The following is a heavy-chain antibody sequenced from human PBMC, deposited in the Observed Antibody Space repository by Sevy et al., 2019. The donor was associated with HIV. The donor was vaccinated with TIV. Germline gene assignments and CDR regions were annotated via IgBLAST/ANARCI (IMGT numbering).Heavy chain of an antibody. CDR1: GITLSPYW. D-gene: IGHD3-22*01. CDR3: SRGLYYYDMRSHQETGDH. V-gene: IGHV3-74*01. J-gene: IGHJ4*02. Sequence: GGSLRLSCAASGITLSPYWMHWVRQAPGKGLVWVSRINSDGSSTSYADSVKGRFTISRDNGKNTLYLQMKSLRVEDTAVYFCSRGLYYYDMRSHQETGDHWGQGVLVTVSS. CDR2: INSDGSST.